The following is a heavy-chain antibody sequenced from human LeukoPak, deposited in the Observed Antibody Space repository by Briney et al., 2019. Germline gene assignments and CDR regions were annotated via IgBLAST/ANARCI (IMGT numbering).Heavy chain of an antibody. CDR2: ISSSGSTI. V-gene: IGHV3-11*01. J-gene: IGHJ6*03. CDR3: ARVAVVTPYYYYYMDV. CDR1: GFTFSDYY. D-gene: IGHD4-23*01. Sequence: GGSLRLSCAASGFTFSDYYMSWIRQAPGKGLEWVSYISSSGSTIYYAPSVTGRFTISRDNAKNSLYLQMNSLRAEDTAVYYCARVAVVTPYYYYYMDVWGKGTTVTVSS.